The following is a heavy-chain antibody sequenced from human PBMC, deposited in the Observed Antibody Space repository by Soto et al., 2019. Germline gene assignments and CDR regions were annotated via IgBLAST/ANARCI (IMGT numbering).Heavy chain of an antibody. J-gene: IGHJ4*02. CDR3: ARENTYYDILTGALDY. CDR2: IYYSGST. V-gene: IGHV4-59*01. CDR1: GGSISSYY. D-gene: IGHD3-9*01. Sequence: QVQLQESGPGLVKPSETLSLTCTVSGGSISSYYWSWIRQPPGKGLEWIGYIYYSGSTNYNPSLKSRVTISVDTSKNQFSLKLSSVTAADTAVYYCARENTYYDILTGALDYWGQGTLVTVSS.